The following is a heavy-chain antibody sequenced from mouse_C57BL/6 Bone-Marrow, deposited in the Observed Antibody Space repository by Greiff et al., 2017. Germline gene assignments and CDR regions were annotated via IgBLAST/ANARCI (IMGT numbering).Heavy chain of an antibody. J-gene: IGHJ2*01. CDR3: AMPTVVATDY. V-gene: IGHV14-2*01. CDR2: IDPEDGET. CDR1: GFNIKDYY. D-gene: IGHD1-1*01. Sequence: VQLKESGAELVKPGASVKLSCTASGFNIKDYYMHWVKQRTEQGLEWIGRIDPEDGETKYAPKFQGKDTITADPSSNTAYLQLSSLTSEDTAVYYCAMPTVVATDYWGQGTTLTVSS.